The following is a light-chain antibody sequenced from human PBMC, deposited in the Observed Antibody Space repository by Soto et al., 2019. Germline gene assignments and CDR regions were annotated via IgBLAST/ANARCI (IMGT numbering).Light chain of an antibody. Sequence: EIVLTQSPGTLSLSPGEGATLSCRASQSVSSSYLAWYQQKPGQAPRLLIYGASTRATGVPDRFSGSGSGTEFTLTIRSLQSEDFALDFCQQYHSWPSFGGGTKVDIK. V-gene: IGKV3-20*01. CDR3: QQYHSWPS. J-gene: IGKJ4*01. CDR1: QSVSSSY. CDR2: GAS.